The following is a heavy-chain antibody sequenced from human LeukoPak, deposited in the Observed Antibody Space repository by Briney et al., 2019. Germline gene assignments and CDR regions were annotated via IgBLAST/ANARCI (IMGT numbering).Heavy chain of an antibody. CDR1: GYTFTGYY. D-gene: IGHD3-22*01. V-gene: IGHV1-2*02. Sequence: ASVKVSCKASGYTFTGYYMHWVRQAPGQGLEWMGWINPSSGGTNYAQKFQGRVTMTRDTSISTAYMELSRLRSDDTAVYYCARTLVVINDAFDIWGQGTMVTVSS. J-gene: IGHJ3*02. CDR2: INPSSGGT. CDR3: ARTLVVINDAFDI.